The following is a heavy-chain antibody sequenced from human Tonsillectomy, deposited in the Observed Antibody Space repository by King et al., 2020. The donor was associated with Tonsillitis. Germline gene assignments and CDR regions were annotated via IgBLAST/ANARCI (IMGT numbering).Heavy chain of an antibody. CDR2: IYYSGST. V-gene: IGHV4-59*01. J-gene: IGHJ6*03. CDR3: ARALHCSSTSCYFYYYMDV. CDR1: GGSISSYY. D-gene: IGHD2-2*01. Sequence: QLQESGPGLVKPSETLSLTCTVSGGSISSYYWSWIRQPPGKGLEWIGYIYYSGSTNYNPSLKSRVTISVDTPKNQFSLKLSSVTAADTAVYYCARALHCSSTSCYFYYYMDVWGKGTTVTVSS.